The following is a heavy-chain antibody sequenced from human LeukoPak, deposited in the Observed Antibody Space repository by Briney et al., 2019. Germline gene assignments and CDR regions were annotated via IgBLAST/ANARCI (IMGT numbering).Heavy chain of an antibody. J-gene: IGHJ4*02. CDR3: AKVGYSGWYDY. D-gene: IGHD6-19*01. V-gene: IGHV3-23*01. CDR2: ISGSAGST. CDR1: GFTVSSNY. Sequence: PGGSLRLSCAASGFTVSSNYMNWVRQAPGKGLEWVSGISGSAGSTYYADSVKGRFTVSRDNSKNTLYLQMNSLRAEDTAVYYCAKVGYSGWYDYWGQGTLVTVSS.